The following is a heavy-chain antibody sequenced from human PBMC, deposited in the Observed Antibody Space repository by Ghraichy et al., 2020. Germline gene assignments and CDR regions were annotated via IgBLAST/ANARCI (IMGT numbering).Heavy chain of an antibody. CDR2: VYPSGTT. CDR1: GGSISGYY. J-gene: IGHJ4*02. D-gene: IGHD3-22*01. CDR3: AREGHYSDSSGYPLFDY. Sequence: SQTLSLTCTVSGGSISGYYWTWIRQPAGKGLEWIGRVYPSGTTNYNSSLKSRVTMSVDTSTNQFSLKLSSVTAADTAVYYCAREGHYSDSSGYPLFDYWAREPWSPSPQ. V-gene: IGHV4-4*07.